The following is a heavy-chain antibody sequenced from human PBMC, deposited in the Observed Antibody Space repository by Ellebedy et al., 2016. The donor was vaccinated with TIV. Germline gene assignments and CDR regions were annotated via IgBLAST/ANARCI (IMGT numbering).Heavy chain of an antibody. Sequence: SGPTLVKPTQTLTLTCTFSGFSLSTSGVGVGWIRQPPGKALEWLALIYWDDDKRYSPSLRSRLTITKDTSNSQVVLTMTNMDPVDTATYYCARSRDSTGWYEFACDYWGQGTLVTVSS. CDR2: IYWDDDK. CDR1: GFSLSTSGVG. CDR3: ARSRDSTGWYEFACDY. D-gene: IGHD6-19*01. J-gene: IGHJ4*02. V-gene: IGHV2-5*02.